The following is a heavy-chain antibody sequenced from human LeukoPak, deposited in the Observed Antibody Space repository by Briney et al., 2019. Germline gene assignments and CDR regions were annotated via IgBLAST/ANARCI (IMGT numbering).Heavy chain of an antibody. V-gene: IGHV3-30*04. D-gene: IGHD5-18*01. CDR3: ARGGYSYGLSYAFDI. CDR1: GFSFSTYS. J-gene: IGHJ3*02. Sequence: PGRSLRLSCAASGFSFSTYSMHWVRQAPGQGLGWGALISYDGSYKSYADSVEGRFTISRDNSKNTLSLQMNSLRAEDTAVYYCARGGYSYGLSYAFDIWGQGTMVTVSS. CDR2: ISYDGSYK.